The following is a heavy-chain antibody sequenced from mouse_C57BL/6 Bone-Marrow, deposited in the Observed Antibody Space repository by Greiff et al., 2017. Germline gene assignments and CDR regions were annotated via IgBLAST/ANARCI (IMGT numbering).Heavy chain of an antibody. J-gene: IGHJ2*01. D-gene: IGHD1-2*01. CDR3: ARGATAQATGENYFDY. V-gene: IGHV1-26*01. CDR1: GYTFTDYY. CDR2: INPNNGGT. Sequence: EVQLQQSGPELVKPGASVKISCKASGYTFTDYYMNWVKQSHGKSLEWIGDINPNNGGTSYNQKFKGKATLTVDKSSSTAYMELRSLTSEDSAVYYCARGATAQATGENYFDYWGQGTTLTVSS.